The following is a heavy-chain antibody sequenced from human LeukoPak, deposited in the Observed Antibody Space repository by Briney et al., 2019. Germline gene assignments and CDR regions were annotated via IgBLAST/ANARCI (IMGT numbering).Heavy chain of an antibody. CDR2: IIPIFGTA. CDR3: AKQGAARQDYYMDV. Sequence: SVKVSCKASGDSFSSYAITWVRQAPGQGLEWLGRIIPIFGTANYPQKFQGRVTITADILSSTAYIEMTNLISDDTAVYFCAKQGAARQDYYMDVWGNGTTVSV. V-gene: IGHV1-69*06. CDR1: GDSFSSYA. J-gene: IGHJ6*03. D-gene: IGHD5-18*01.